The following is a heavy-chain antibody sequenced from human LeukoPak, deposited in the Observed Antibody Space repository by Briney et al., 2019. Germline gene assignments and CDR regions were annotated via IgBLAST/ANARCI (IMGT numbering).Heavy chain of an antibody. J-gene: IGHJ3*02. Sequence: GESLKISCKGSGYSFTSYWIGWVRQMPGKGLEWMGIIYPGDSDTRYSPSFQGQVTISADKSISTAYLQWSSLKASDTAMYYCARPTLMVGATLYAFDIWGQGTMVTVSS. CDR1: GYSFTSYW. V-gene: IGHV5-51*01. CDR3: ARPTLMVGATLYAFDI. D-gene: IGHD1-26*01. CDR2: IYPGDSDT.